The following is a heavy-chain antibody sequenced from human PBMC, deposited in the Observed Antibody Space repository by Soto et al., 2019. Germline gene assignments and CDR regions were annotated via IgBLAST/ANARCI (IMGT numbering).Heavy chain of an antibody. CDR2: ISYDGSNK. J-gene: IGHJ4*02. Sequence: QVQLVESGGGVVQPGRSLRLSCAASGFTFSSYAMHWVRQAPGKGLEWVAVISYDGSNKYYADSVKGRFTISRDNSKNTLYLQMNSLRAEDTAVYYCARDSPPSSGHFDYWGQGTLVTVSS. CDR1: GFTFSSYA. V-gene: IGHV3-30-3*01. CDR3: ARDSPPSSGHFDY. D-gene: IGHD1-26*01.